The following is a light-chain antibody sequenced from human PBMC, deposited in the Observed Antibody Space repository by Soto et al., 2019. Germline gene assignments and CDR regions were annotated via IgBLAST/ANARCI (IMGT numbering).Light chain of an antibody. Sequence: EIMMTQSPATVSVSPGERATLSCRASQSIRTNVAWYQQKPGQALRLLIYDASTRATGLSSRFSGSGSGTEFTHTIRSLQSEDVAIYYCQQYNDWPPLTFGGGTRLEI. CDR2: DAS. CDR3: QQYNDWPPLT. V-gene: IGKV3-15*01. CDR1: QSIRTN. J-gene: IGKJ4*01.